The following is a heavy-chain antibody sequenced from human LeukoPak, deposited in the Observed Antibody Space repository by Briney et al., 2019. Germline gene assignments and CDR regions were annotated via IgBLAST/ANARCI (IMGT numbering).Heavy chain of an antibody. CDR2: ISCDGSNK. CDR3: AKDLKLSPFDY. Sequence: GGSLRLSCAASGFSFSSYAMHWVRQAPGKGLEWVAVISCDGSNKYYADSVKGRFTISRDNSKNTLYLQMNTLRAEDTAVYYCAKDLKLSPFDYWGQGTLVTVSS. D-gene: IGHD2/OR15-2a*01. J-gene: IGHJ4*02. V-gene: IGHV3-30-3*01. CDR1: GFSFSSYA.